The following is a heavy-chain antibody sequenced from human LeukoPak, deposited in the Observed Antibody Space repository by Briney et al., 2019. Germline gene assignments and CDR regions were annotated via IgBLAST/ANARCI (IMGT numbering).Heavy chain of an antibody. CDR2: IIPVLNIT. V-gene: IGHV1-69*04. CDR3: ARDQGLTAPPPYGLDV. CDR1: GGTFSTSA. D-gene: IGHD5-18*01. Sequence: SVQVSCKTSGGTFSTSAITWVRQAPGQGLEWMGRIIPVLNITTCAQRFQGRVTITADTSTSTVYMELSSLRSEETAVYYCARDQGLTAPPPYGLDVWGQGTTVIVSS. J-gene: IGHJ6*02.